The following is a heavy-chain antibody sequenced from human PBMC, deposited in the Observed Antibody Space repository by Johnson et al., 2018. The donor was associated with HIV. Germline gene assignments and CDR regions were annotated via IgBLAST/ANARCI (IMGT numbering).Heavy chain of an antibody. V-gene: IGHV3-20*04. CDR1: GFTFDDYD. CDR2: INWYGGST. Sequence: VQLVESGGGLVQPGGSLRLSCAASGFTFDDYDMTWVRQAPGKGLEWVSGINWYGGSTGYAYSVKGRFTISRDNTKNSLYLQMNSLGAEDTALYYCARDGAGYNFWSDYRSDVFDIWGQGTVVTVSS. CDR3: ARDGAGYNFWSDYRSDVFDI. J-gene: IGHJ3*02. D-gene: IGHD3-3*01.